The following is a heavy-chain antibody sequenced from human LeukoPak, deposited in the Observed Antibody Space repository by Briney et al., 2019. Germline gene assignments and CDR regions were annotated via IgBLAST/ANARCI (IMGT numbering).Heavy chain of an antibody. V-gene: IGHV4-39*07. Sequence: SETLSLTYTVSGGSISSSSYYWGWIRQPPGKGLEWIGSIYYSGSTYYNPSLKSRVTISVDTSKNQISLKLSSVTAADTAVYCCARYYYGSGSSFHWYFDLWGRGTLVTVSS. CDR3: ARYYYGSGSSFHWYFDL. D-gene: IGHD3-10*01. CDR2: IYYSGST. CDR1: GGSISSSSYY. J-gene: IGHJ2*01.